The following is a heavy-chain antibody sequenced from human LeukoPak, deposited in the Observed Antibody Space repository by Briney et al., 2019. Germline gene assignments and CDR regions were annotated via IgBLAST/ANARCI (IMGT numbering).Heavy chain of an antibody. D-gene: IGHD2-21*02. CDR3: AKDRLAYCGGDCSPRG. CDR1: GFTFSSYG. CDR2: IRYDGSNK. Sequence: GGSLRLSCAASGFTFSSYGMHWVRQAPGKGLEWVAFIRYDGSNKYYADSVKGRFTISRDNSKNTLYLQMNSLRAEDTAVYYCAKDRLAYCGGDCSPRGWGQGTLVTVSS. J-gene: IGHJ4*02. V-gene: IGHV3-30*02.